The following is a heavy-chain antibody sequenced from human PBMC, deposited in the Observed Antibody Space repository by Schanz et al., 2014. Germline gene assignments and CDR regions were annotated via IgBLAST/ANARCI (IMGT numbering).Heavy chain of an antibody. CDR1: GFTFSSYA. J-gene: IGHJ4*02. CDR2: ISGGGGGYR. CDR3: AKGQLLSYYFDY. V-gene: IGHV3-23*04. Sequence: EVRLVESGGGLVEPGGSLRLSCSGSGFTFSSYAMSWVRQAPGKGLEWVSTISGGGGGYRPYADSVKGRFTISRDNSKNTLYLQMNSLRAEDTAVYYCAKGQLLSYYFDYWGQGTLVTVSS. D-gene: IGHD2-21*01.